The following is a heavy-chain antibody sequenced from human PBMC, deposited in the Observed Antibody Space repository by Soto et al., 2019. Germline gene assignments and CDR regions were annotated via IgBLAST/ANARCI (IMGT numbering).Heavy chain of an antibody. V-gene: IGHV3-23*01. CDR2: ISGSGGIR. CDR1: GFTFSNYA. J-gene: IGHJ4*02. CDR3: AKEAYIQLWLRDYFDY. Sequence: EVQLLESGGGLVQPGGSLRLSCAASGFTFSNYAMTWVRQAPGKGLEWVSAISGSGGIRYYADSVKGRFTISRDNSKNTLFLQVNSLRAEDTAVYFCAKEAYIQLWLRDYFDYWGQGTLVTVSS. D-gene: IGHD5-18*01.